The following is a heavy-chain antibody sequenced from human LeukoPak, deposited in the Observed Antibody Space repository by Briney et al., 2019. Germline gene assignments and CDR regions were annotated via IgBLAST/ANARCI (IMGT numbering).Heavy chain of an antibody. D-gene: IGHD3-16*02. Sequence: ASVKVSCKASGYTFTSYGISWVRQAPGQRLEWMGWINAGNGNTKYSQKFQGRVTITRDTSASTAYTELSSLRSEDTAVYYCARDGGPVIGAFDIWGQGTMVTVSS. J-gene: IGHJ3*02. CDR1: GYTFTSYG. V-gene: IGHV1-3*01. CDR3: ARDGGPVIGAFDI. CDR2: INAGNGNT.